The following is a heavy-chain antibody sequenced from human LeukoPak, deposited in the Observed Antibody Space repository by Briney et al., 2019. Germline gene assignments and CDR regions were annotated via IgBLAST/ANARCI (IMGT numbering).Heavy chain of an antibody. D-gene: IGHD3-3*01. CDR1: GFTFSSHA. CDR3: ARDPGVVAFHYFDF. V-gene: IGHV3-23*01. Sequence: GGSLRLSCAASGFTFSSHAMAWVRQAPGKGLEWVSAIGGRGGSTYYADSVEGRFTISRDNSKNTVYLQMNSLRAEDTAVYYCARDPGVVAFHYFDFWGQGTLVTVSS. J-gene: IGHJ4*02. CDR2: IGGRGGST.